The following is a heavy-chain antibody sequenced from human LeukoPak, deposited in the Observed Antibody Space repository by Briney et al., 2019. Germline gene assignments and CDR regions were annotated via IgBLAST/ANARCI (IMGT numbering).Heavy chain of an antibody. CDR3: ARRMVTATPFDAFDI. J-gene: IGHJ3*02. Sequence: ASVKVSCKASGYTFTGYYMHWVRQAPGQGLEWMGWINPNSGGTNYAQKFQGRVTMTRDTSISTAYMELSRLRSDDTAVYYCARRMVTATPFDAFDIWGQGTMVTVPS. V-gene: IGHV1-2*02. CDR1: GYTFTGYY. D-gene: IGHD2-15*01. CDR2: INPNSGGT.